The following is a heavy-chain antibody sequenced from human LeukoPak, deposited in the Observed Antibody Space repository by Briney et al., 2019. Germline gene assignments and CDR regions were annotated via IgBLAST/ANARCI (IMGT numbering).Heavy chain of an antibody. J-gene: IGHJ4*02. Sequence: TVKVSCKASGGTFSSYAISWVRQAPGQGLEWMGGIIPIFGTANYAQKFQGRVTITADESTSTAYMELSSLRSEDTAVYYCASGGDYGNFDYWGQGTLVTVSS. CDR2: IIPIFGTA. V-gene: IGHV1-69*13. D-gene: IGHD4-17*01. CDR1: GGTFSSYA. CDR3: ASGGDYGNFDY.